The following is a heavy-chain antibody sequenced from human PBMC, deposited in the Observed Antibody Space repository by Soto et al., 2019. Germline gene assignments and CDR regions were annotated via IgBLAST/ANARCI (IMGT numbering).Heavy chain of an antibody. D-gene: IGHD4-17*01. CDR1: GFTFGRNG. Sequence: QVQLVESGGGVVQPGGSLRISFGAAGFTFGRNGIHLVRQAPGKGLEWVAVIGSDGRRDSYADSVKGRFTISRDNGQNTLYLQMNSLRAEDTAVYYCARDDDYGDNGLDYWGQGTLVTVSS. CDR3: ARDDDYGDNGLDY. V-gene: IGHV3-33*01. J-gene: IGHJ4*02. CDR2: IGSDGRRD.